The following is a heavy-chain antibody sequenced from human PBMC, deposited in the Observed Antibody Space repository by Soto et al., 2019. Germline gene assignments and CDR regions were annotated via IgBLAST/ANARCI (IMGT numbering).Heavy chain of an antibody. Sequence: GGSLRLSCAASGFTFSSYAMHWVRQAPGKGLEWVAVISYDGSNKYYADSVKGRFTISRDNSKNTLYLQTNSLRAEDTAVYYCASEITKYSYGYGFDYWGQRTLVTVSS. CDR3: ASEITKYSYGYGFDY. CDR1: GFTFSSYA. D-gene: IGHD5-18*01. CDR2: ISYDGSNK. V-gene: IGHV3-30-3*01. J-gene: IGHJ4*02.